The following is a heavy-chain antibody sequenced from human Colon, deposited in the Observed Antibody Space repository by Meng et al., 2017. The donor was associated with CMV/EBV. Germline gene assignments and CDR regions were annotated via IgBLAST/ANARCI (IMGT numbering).Heavy chain of an antibody. V-gene: IGHV3-23*01. CDR3: AKTIAPGTLARPFDP. CDR1: GFTFSRSE. CDR2: ISATGGTT. Sequence: GGSLRLSCAASGFTFSRSEMTWVRQAPGKGLEWIAYISATGGTTYYADSVKGRFTVSRDNSKNTVYLQMNRLRAEDTAVYFCAKTIAPGTLARPFDPWGQGTLVTVSS. D-gene: IGHD6-6*01. J-gene: IGHJ5*02.